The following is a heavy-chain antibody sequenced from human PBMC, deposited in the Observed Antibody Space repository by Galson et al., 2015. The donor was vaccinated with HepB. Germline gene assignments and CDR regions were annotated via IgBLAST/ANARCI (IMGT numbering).Heavy chain of an antibody. J-gene: IGHJ4*02. D-gene: IGHD2-21*01. CDR2: ISGSGSTT. V-gene: IGHV3-23*01. Sequence: SLRLSCAASGFAFSNFGMSWVRQAPGKGLEWVSSISGSGSTTRYADFVTGRLTISRDNSKNTLNLQLNSLRADDTAIYYCARGRFFCGVSSYCYREAYSFDCWGRGTLVTVSS. CDR3: ARGRFFCGVSSYCYREAYSFDC. CDR1: GFAFSNFG.